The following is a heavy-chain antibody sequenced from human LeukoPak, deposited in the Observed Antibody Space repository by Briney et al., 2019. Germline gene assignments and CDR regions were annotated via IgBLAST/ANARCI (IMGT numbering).Heavy chain of an antibody. D-gene: IGHD3-10*01. V-gene: IGHV4-59*01. J-gene: IGHJ4*02. Sequence: PSETLSLTCTVSGGSISSYYWSWIRQPPGKGLEWIGYIYYSGSTKYNPSLKSRITISVDMSKNQFSLRLSSVTAADTAVYYCARGVSTYYYGSGSYYTVDYWGQGTLVTVSS. CDR2: IYYSGST. CDR3: ARGVSTYYYGSGSYYTVDY. CDR1: GGSISSYY.